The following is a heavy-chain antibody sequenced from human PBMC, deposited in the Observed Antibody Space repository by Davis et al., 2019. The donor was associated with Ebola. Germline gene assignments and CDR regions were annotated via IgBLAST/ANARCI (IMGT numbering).Heavy chain of an antibody. CDR3: VRGNYGDYIGKSGGILDY. D-gene: IGHD4-17*01. Sequence: GESLKISCAASRFSFRSYGMHWVRQAPGKGLEWVAVISYDGSNKYYADSVKGRFTISRDNAKNSLFLQMNSLRADDTAVYYCVRGNYGDYIGKSGGILDYWGQGTLVTVSS. J-gene: IGHJ4*02. V-gene: IGHV3-30*03. CDR2: ISYDGSNK. CDR1: RFSFRSYG.